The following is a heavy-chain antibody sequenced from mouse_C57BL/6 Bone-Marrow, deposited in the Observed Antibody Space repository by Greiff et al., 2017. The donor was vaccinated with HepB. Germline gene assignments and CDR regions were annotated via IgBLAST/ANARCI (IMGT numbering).Heavy chain of an antibody. J-gene: IGHJ4*01. V-gene: IGHV1-64*01. D-gene: IGHD1-1*01. CDR2: IHPNSGST. CDR1: GYTFTSYW. Sequence: QVQLQQPGAELVKPGASVKLSCKASGYTFTSYWMHWVKQRPGQGLEWIGMIHPNSGSTNYNEKFKSKATLTVDKSSSTAYMQLSSLTSEDSAVYFCARRRATTVPAMDYWGQGTSVTVSS. CDR3: ARRRATTVPAMDY.